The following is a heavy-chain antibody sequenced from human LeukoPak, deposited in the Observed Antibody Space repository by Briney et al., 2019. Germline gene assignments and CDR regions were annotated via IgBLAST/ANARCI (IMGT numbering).Heavy chain of an antibody. CDR3: AADYSSSTNFDY. CDR1: GFTFDDYA. D-gene: IGHD4-11*01. CDR2: IKQDGSEK. V-gene: IGHV3-7*01. Sequence: GGSLRLSCAASGFTFDDYAMHWVRQAPGKGLEWVASIKQDGSEKYYVDSVKGRFTISRDNAKSSLFLQMNSLRAEDTSVYYCAADYSSSTNFDYWGQGALVTVSS. J-gene: IGHJ4*02.